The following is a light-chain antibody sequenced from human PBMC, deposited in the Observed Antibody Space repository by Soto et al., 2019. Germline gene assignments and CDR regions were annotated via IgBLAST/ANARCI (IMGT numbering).Light chain of an antibody. Sequence: EIVITQSPATLSVSPGERATLSCRASQSVSSNLAWYQQKPGQAPRLLIYGASTRATGIPARFSGSGSGKEFSVGIGCLQSEDFAVFFFEMDSKWPQVLGGGTRVDIK. CDR2: GAS. V-gene: IGKV3-15*01. J-gene: IGKJ4*02. CDR1: QSVSSN. CDR3: EMDSKWPQV.